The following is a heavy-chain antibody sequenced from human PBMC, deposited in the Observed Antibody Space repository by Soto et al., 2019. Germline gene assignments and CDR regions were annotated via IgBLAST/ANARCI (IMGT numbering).Heavy chain of an antibody. CDR3: IRVKGGGAFEL. J-gene: IGHJ3*01. Sequence: EVQLVESGGGLVQPGGSLRLSCAASGFTFSDHYMDWVRQAPGQGLEWVGRTRNKANSYTTSYDASVKGRFTISRDDSKNSLYLQMNSLKTEDTAVYYCIRVKGGGAFELWGQGTKVTVSS. CDR2: TRNKANSYTT. CDR1: GFTFSDHY. V-gene: IGHV3-72*01. D-gene: IGHD3-16*01.